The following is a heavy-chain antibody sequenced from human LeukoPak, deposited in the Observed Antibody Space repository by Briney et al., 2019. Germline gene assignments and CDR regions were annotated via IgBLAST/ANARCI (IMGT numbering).Heavy chain of an antibody. CDR3: ARHTRMWGYFDY. D-gene: IGHD1-26*01. Sequence: SETLSLTCTVSYVSISTYYWSWFRQPAGKGLEWIGRLYASGPTNYNPSLKSRVTMSVDTSKNQLSLNVNSVTVADTAVYFCARHTRMWGYFDYWGQGTLVAVSS. CDR2: LYASGPT. V-gene: IGHV4-4*07. CDR1: YVSISTYY. J-gene: IGHJ4*02.